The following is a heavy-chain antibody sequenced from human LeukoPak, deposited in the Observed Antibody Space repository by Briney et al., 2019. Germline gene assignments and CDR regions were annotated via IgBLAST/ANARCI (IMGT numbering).Heavy chain of an antibody. D-gene: IGHD3-16*01. J-gene: IGHJ4*02. CDR3: AKDTPLCYFDY. CDR1: GFTFSSYA. CDR2: ISYDGSNK. V-gene: IGHV3-30-3*02. Sequence: GGSLRLSCAASGFTFSSYAMHWVRQAPGKGLEWVAVISYDGSNKYYADSVKGRFTISRDNSKNTLYLQMNSLRADDTAVYYCAKDTPLCYFDYWGQETLVTVSS.